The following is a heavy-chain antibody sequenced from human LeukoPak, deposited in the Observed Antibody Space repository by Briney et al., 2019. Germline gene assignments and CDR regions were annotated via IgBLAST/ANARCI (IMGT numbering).Heavy chain of an antibody. CDR1: GYTFTGYY. Sequence: ASVKVSCKASGYTFTGYYMHWVRQAPGQGLEWMGWINPNSGGTKYAQKFQGRVTMTRDTSISTAYMELSRLRSDDTAVYYCAKEPLIYSSGWYLDYWGQGTLVTVSS. CDR2: INPNSGGT. CDR3: AKEPLIYSSGWYLDY. V-gene: IGHV1-2*02. D-gene: IGHD6-19*01. J-gene: IGHJ4*02.